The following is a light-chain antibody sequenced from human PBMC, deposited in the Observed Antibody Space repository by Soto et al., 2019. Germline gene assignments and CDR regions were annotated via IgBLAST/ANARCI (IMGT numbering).Light chain of an antibody. V-gene: IGLV2-14*02. CDR2: EGT. J-gene: IGLJ2*01. Sequence: QSALTQPASVSGSPGQSITISCTGTSSDVGTYNLVSWYQQHPGRPPKLMIFEGTKRPSGVSNRFSGSKSGNTASLTISGLLAEDEADYYCSSYTGTSPLVVFGGGTKVTVL. CDR3: SSYTGTSPLVV. CDR1: SSDVGTYNL.